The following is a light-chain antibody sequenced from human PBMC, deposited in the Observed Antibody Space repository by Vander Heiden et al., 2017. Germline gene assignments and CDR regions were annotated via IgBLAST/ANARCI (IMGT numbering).Light chain of an antibody. CDR3: QQRGNWPVA. Sequence: EIVLTQSPATLSLSPGERATLSCRASQSVSSSLAWYQQKPGQAPRLLIYDASNWATGIPARFSGSGSETDFTLTISSLEPEDFAVYYCQQRGNWPVAFGGGTTVEIK. V-gene: IGKV3-11*01. CDR1: QSVSSS. CDR2: DAS. J-gene: IGKJ4*01.